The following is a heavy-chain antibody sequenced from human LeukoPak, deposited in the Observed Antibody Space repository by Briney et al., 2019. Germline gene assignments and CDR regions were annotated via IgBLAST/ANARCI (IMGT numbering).Heavy chain of an antibody. Sequence: GGSLRLSCGASGFSFSMFWMTWVRQAPGKGLEWVANIKQDGSEQYYVDSVKGRFTVSRDNAKNSLYLQMNRLRVEDTAVYYCARLADYDYVWGSGFWGQGTLVTVSS. J-gene: IGHJ4*02. CDR3: ARLADYDYVWGSGF. CDR1: GFSFSMFW. V-gene: IGHV3-7*01. CDR2: IKQDGSEQ. D-gene: IGHD3-16*01.